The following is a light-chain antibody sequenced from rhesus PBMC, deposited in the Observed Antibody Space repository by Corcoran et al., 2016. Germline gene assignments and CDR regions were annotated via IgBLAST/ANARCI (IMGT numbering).Light chain of an antibody. J-gene: IGKJ4*01. CDR3: QQYNNWPLT. CDR1: QSVSSN. CDR2: DAP. Sequence: EIVMTQSPATLSLSPGERATLSCRASQSVSSNLAWYQQKPGQAPSLLIFDAPSRTTGTSDRFSGSGSGTDFTLTITSLEPEDFVLYYCQQYNNWPLTFGGGTKVEIK. V-gene: IGKV3-42*03.